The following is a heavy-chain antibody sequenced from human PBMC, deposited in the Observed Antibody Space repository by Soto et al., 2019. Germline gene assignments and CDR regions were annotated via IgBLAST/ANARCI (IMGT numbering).Heavy chain of an antibody. V-gene: IGHV4-39*01. D-gene: IGHD6-19*01. CDR3: ARLDGNSADYYYGMDV. CDR2: IRYSGST. J-gene: IGHJ6*02. Sequence: QLQLQESGPGLVKPSETLSLTCTVSGDSITSSSFCWGWIRQPPGKGLEWIGTIRYSGSTYYNPSLQSRVTMSVDTSKNQFSLKLRSVTAADTGVYYCARLDGNSADYYYGMDVWGRGTTVTVSS. CDR1: GDSITSSSFC.